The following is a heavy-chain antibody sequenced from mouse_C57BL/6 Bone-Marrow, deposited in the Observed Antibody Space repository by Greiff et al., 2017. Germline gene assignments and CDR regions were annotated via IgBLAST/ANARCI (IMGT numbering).Heavy chain of an antibody. V-gene: IGHV1-50*01. D-gene: IGHD4-1*01. CDR2: IDPSDSYT. CDR1: GYTFTSYW. Sequence: QVQLQQPGAELVKPGASVKLSCKASGYTFTSYWMQWVKQRPGQGLEWIGEIDPSDSYTNYNQKFKGKATLTVDTSSSTAYMQLSSLTSEDSAVYYCARSGPGTYYFDYWGQGTTLTVSS. J-gene: IGHJ2*01. CDR3: ARSGPGTYYFDY.